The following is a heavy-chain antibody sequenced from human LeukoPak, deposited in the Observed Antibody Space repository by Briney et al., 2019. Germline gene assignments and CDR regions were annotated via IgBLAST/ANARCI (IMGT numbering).Heavy chain of an antibody. V-gene: IGHV3-7*03. CDR1: GFALSSHW. J-gene: IGHJ6*02. CDR2: VNRDGSET. CDR3: ARKYGMDV. D-gene: IGHD2/OR15-2a*01. Sequence: GGSLRLSCAASGFALSSHWMTWVRQVPGRGPEWVANVNRDGSETYYLDSVKGRFTISKDNAKNSLYLQMNSLRAEDTALYHCARKYGMDVWGQGTTVIVSS.